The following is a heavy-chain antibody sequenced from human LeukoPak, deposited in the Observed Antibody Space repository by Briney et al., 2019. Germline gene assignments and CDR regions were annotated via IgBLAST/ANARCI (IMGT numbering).Heavy chain of an antibody. CDR1: GFTFSQYG. CDR2: IQRDGSDN. V-gene: IGHV3-7*03. Sequence: HPGGSLRLSCVASGFTFSQYGMTWVRQAPGKGLEWVANIQRDGSDNNYVDSVKGRFTISRDNAKNSLYLQMNSLRAEDTAVYYCARGWCTHCYGMGDWGKGTTVTVSS. D-gene: IGHD2-8*02. CDR3: ARGWCTHCYGMGD. J-gene: IGHJ6*04.